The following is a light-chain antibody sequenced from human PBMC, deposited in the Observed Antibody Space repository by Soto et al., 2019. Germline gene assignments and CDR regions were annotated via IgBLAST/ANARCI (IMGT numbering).Light chain of an antibody. Sequence: AIRMTQSPSSFSASTGDRVTVTCRARQGISSYLAWYQQKPGKAPKLLIYAASTLQSGVPSRFSGSGSGTDFTLTISCLQSEYFATYYCQQYYSYPITFGQGTRLEIK. J-gene: IGKJ5*01. CDR2: AAS. CDR1: QGISSY. CDR3: QQYYSYPIT. V-gene: IGKV1-8*01.